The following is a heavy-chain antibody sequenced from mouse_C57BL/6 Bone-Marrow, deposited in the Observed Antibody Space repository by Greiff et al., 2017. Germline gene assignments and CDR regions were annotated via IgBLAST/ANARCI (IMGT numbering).Heavy chain of an antibody. D-gene: IGHD1-1*01. CDR3: ARYYYGGSDDAY. V-gene: IGHV1-59*01. Sequence: QVQLQQPGAELVRPGTSVKLSCKASGYTFTSYWMHWVKQRPGQGLEWIGVIDPSDSYTNYNQKFKGKATLTVDTSSSTAYMQLSSLTSEDSAVYYGARYYYGGSDDAYWGQGTLVTVSA. CDR1: GYTFTSYW. CDR2: IDPSDSYT. J-gene: IGHJ3*01.